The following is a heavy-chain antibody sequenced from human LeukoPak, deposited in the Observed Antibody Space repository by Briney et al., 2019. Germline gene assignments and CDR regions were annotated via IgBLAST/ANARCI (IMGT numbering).Heavy chain of an antibody. Sequence: PGGSLRLSCAASGFTFDDYAMHWVRQAPGKGLEWVSGISWNSGSIGYADSVKGRFTISRDNAKTSLYLQMNSLRAEDTALYYCAKDSESAALDYWGQGTLVTVSS. CDR1: GFTFDDYA. CDR3: AKDSESAALDY. CDR2: ISWNSGSI. V-gene: IGHV3-9*01. J-gene: IGHJ4*02. D-gene: IGHD2-2*01.